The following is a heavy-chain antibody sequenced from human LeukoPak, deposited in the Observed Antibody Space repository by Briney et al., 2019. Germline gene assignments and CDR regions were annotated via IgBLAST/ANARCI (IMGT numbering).Heavy chain of an antibody. D-gene: IGHD1-26*01. Sequence: KTSETLSRTCTVSGDSISSYYWSWIRQPPGKGLEWIGYMSYSGSTNYNPSLKSRVTISVDTSKNQFSLKLSSVTAADTAVYYCARGEWEIGLFFDYWGQGTLVTVSS. CDR3: ARGEWEIGLFFDY. CDR2: MSYSGST. V-gene: IGHV4-59*01. CDR1: GDSISSYY. J-gene: IGHJ4*02.